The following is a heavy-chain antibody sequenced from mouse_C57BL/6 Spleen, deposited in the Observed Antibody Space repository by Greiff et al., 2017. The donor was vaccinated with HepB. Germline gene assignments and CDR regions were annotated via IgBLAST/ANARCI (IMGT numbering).Heavy chain of an antibody. D-gene: IGHD1-1*01. J-gene: IGHJ2*01. CDR3: VRNYGSSLDY. CDR1: GFSFNTYA. V-gene: IGHV10-1*01. CDR2: IRSKSNNYAT. Sequence: EVQLVESGGGLVQPKGSLKLSCAASGFSFNTYAMNWVRQAPGKGVEWVARIRSKSNNYATYYADSVKDRFTISRDDSESMLYLQMNNLKTEDTAMYYCVRNYGSSLDYWGQGTTLTVSS.